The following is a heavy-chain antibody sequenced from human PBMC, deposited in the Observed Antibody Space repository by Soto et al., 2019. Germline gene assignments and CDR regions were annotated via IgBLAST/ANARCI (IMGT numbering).Heavy chain of an antibody. CDR2: VFYSGRT. V-gene: IGHV4-59*01. J-gene: IGHJ4*02. Sequence: SETLSLTCSVSGGSINNFHWSWIRQPPGKGLEWIGFVFYSGRTTYNPSLQSRVTISVDTSHNHFSLKLRSVTAADTATYYCARIKSGYSYGSIIDFWGQGKLVTVSS. D-gene: IGHD5-18*01. CDR1: GGSINNFH. CDR3: ARIKSGYSYGSIIDF.